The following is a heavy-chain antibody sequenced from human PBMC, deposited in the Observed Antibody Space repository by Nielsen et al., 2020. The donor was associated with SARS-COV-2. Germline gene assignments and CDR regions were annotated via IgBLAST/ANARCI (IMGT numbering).Heavy chain of an antibody. CDR2: ISYDGSNE. CDR1: GFSFSSHA. D-gene: IGHD6-6*01. CDR3: ARETLDYSSSFVDY. Sequence: GESLTISCVGSGFSFSSHAMHWVRQAPGKGLEWMTIISYDGSNEHYAESVKGRFTISRDNSKNTVYLLLNSLKPEDTAIYHCARETLDYSSSFVDYWGQGTLVTVSS. J-gene: IGHJ4*02. V-gene: IGHV3-30-3*01.